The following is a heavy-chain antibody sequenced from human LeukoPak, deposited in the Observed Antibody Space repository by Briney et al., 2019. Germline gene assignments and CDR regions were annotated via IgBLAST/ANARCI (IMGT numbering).Heavy chain of an antibody. Sequence: ASVKVSCKASGYTFTSYYMHWVRQAPGQGLEWMGIINPSGGSTSYAQKFQGRVTMTRDMSTSTVYMELSSLRSEDTAVYYCARLISGGPFDYWGQGTLVTVSS. CDR1: GYTFTSYY. CDR3: ARLISGGPFDY. CDR2: INPSGGST. V-gene: IGHV1-46*01. D-gene: IGHD1-26*01. J-gene: IGHJ4*02.